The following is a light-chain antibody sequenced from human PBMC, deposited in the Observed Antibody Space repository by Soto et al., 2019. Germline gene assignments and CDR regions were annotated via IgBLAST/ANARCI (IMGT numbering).Light chain of an antibody. J-gene: IGKJ2*01. CDR2: GAS. CDR1: QTVSSSY. V-gene: IGKV3-20*01. CDR3: HLYGTSPLFT. Sequence: EIVLTQSPGTLSLSPGERATLSCRASQTVSSSYLAWSQQKPGQAPRPLIYGASNRATGVPDRFSGTGSGTDFTLTISRLEPEDFAVYYCHLYGTSPLFTFGQGTKLEIK.